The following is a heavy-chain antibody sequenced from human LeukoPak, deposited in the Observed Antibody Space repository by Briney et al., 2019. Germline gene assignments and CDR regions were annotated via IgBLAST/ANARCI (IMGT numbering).Heavy chain of an antibody. CDR1: GGTFSSYA. J-gene: IGHJ5*02. V-gene: IGHV1-69*01. CDR3: ARADSSGYPGTSNIDP. CDR2: IIPIFGTA. D-gene: IGHD3-22*01. Sequence: SVNVSCKASGGTFSSYAISWVRQAPGQGLEWMGGIIPIFGTANYAQKFQGRVTITADESTSTAYMELSSLRSEDTAVYYCARADSSGYPGTSNIDPWGQGTLVTVSS.